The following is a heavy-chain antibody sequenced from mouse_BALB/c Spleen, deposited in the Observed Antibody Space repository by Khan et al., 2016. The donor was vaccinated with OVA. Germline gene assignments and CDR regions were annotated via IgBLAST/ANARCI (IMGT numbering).Heavy chain of an antibody. CDR1: GFAFISYD. J-gene: IGHJ3*01. CDR2: ISSGGSYS. V-gene: IGHV5-9*02. D-gene: IGHD2-10*01. CDR3: ARPSYYGNPWFTY. Sequence: EVELVESGGGSVKPGGSLKLSCAASGFAFISYDMSWVRQTPERRLEWVATISSGGSYSYYPDSVKGRFTISRDIDRKTLYLQMSSLRSEDTAFYYCARPSYYGNPWFTYWGQGTLVTVSA.